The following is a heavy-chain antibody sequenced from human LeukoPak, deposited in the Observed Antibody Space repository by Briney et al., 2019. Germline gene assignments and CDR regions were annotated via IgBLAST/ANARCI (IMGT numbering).Heavy chain of an antibody. CDR2: ISGSGGST. J-gene: IGHJ4*02. CDR3: ASNDYGDYVPFDY. Sequence: PGGSLRLSCAASGFTFSSYAMSWVRRAPGKGLEWVSAISGSGGSTYYADSVKGRFTISRDNSKNTLYLQMNSLRAEDTAVYYCASNDYGDYVPFDYWGQGTLVTVSS. V-gene: IGHV3-23*01. CDR1: GFTFSSYA. D-gene: IGHD4-17*01.